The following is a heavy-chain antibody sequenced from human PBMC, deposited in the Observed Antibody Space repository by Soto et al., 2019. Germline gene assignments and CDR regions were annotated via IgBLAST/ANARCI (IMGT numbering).Heavy chain of an antibody. V-gene: IGHV1-2*02. D-gene: IGHD6-6*01. CDR1: GFSFTGYY. J-gene: IGHJ5*02. Sequence: GASVKVSCKASGFSFTGYYIHWLRQAPGQGLEWMGWINAHSGGTEYAQKFQGRVTLTRDTSIATAYLTLTSLTSDDTALYYCAKDLTRQLAYWLDPGCPGTQVTVSS. CDR2: INAHSGGT. CDR3: AKDLTRQLAYWLDP.